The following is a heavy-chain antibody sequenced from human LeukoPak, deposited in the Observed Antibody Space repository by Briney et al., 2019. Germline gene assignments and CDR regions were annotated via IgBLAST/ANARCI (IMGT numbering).Heavy chain of an antibody. CDR2: ISSSGSTI. Sequence: GGSLRLSCAASGFTFSSYEMNWVRQAPGKGLEWVSYISSSGSTIYYADSVKGRFTISRDNAKNSLYLQMNSLRADDTAVYYCARDLAAAGTEYWGQGTLVTVSS. V-gene: IGHV3-48*03. CDR1: GFTFSSYE. CDR3: ARDLAAAGTEY. J-gene: IGHJ4*02. D-gene: IGHD6-13*01.